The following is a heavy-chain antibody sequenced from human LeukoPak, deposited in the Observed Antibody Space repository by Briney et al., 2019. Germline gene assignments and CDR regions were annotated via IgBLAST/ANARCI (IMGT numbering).Heavy chain of an antibody. CDR1: GFIFTDYA. V-gene: IGHV3-11*01. CDR2: ISNIGTTT. Sequence: GGSLRLSCQASGFIFTDYAMSWVRQAPGKGLEWISYISNIGTTTYYAESVKGRFTISRDNDKNSLCLQMNSLRAEDTAVYYCACDFRYLGHDFWGQGTLVTVSS. CDR3: ACDFRYLGHDF. J-gene: IGHJ4*02. D-gene: IGHD2-21*02.